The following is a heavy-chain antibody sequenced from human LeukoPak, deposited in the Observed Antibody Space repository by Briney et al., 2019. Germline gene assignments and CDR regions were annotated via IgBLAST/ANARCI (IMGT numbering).Heavy chain of an antibody. D-gene: IGHD6-13*01. CDR3: ARVPYSIDDAFDI. CDR1: GYTFTSYA. V-gene: IGHV1-3*01. Sequence: ASVKVSCKASGYTFTSYAMHWVRQAPGQRLEWTGWINAGNGNTKYSQKFQGRVTITRDTSASTAYMELSSLRSEDTAVYYCARVPYSIDDAFDIWGQGTMVTVSS. J-gene: IGHJ3*02. CDR2: INAGNGNT.